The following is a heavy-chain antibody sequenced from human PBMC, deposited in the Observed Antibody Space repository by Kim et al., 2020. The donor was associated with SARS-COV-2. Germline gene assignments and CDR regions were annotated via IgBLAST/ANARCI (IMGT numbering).Heavy chain of an antibody. Sequence: GGSLRLSCAASGFTFSDHYMDWVRQAPGKGLEWVGRTRNKANSYTTEYAASVKGRFTISRDDSKNSLYLQMNSLKTEDTAVYYCASLIRASGSIGDYWGQGTLVTVSS. CDR1: GFTFSDHY. D-gene: IGHD1-26*01. V-gene: IGHV3-72*01. CDR2: TRNKANSYTT. CDR3: ASLIRASGSIGDY. J-gene: IGHJ4*02.